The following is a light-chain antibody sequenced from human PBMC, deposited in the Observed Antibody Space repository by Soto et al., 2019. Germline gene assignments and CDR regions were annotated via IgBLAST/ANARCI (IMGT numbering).Light chain of an antibody. J-gene: IGKJ2*01. Sequence: EIVMTQSPATLSVSPGERATLSCRASQSVSSNLAWYQQKPGQAPRILIYDASTRATGIPARMSGSGSGTDFTLTISSLQSEDFAVYYCQQYNNGPYTFGQGTKPEIK. V-gene: IGKV3-15*01. CDR3: QQYNNGPYT. CDR2: DAS. CDR1: QSVSSN.